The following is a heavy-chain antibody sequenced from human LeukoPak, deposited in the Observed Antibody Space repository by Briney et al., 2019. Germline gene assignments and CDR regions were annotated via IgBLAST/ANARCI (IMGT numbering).Heavy chain of an antibody. V-gene: IGHV3-15*01. CDR2: IKSKTDGGTT. D-gene: IGHD5-18*01. J-gene: IGHJ4*02. Sequence: GGSLRLSCVASGFTFSNAWMSWVRQAPGKGLEWVGRIKSKTDGGTTDYAAPVKGRFTISRDDSKNTLYLQMNSLKTEDTAVYYCTTDRVHLGWRLHSYGYFWGQGTLVTVSS. CDR1: GFTFSNAW. CDR3: TTDRVHLGWRLHSYGYF.